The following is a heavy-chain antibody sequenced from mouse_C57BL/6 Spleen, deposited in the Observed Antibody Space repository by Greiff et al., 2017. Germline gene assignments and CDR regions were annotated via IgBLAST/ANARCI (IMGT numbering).Heavy chain of an antibody. CDR1: GFSFTSYG. D-gene: IGHD2-5*01. V-gene: IGHV2-2*01. J-gene: IGHJ4*01. CDR2: IWSGGST. CDR3: ARGAYYSNLYAMDY. Sequence: VQLKQSGPGLVQPSQSLSITCTVSGFSFTSYGVHWVRQSPGKGLEWLGVIWSGGSTDYNAAFISRLSISKDKSKSQVFIKMHSLQADDTAIYYCARGAYYSNLYAMDYWGQGTSVTVSS.